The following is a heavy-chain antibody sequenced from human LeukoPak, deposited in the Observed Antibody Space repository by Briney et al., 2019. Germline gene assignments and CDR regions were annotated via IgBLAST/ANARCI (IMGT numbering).Heavy chain of an antibody. V-gene: IGHV1-69*13. D-gene: IGHD2-2*01. CDR1: GGTFSSYA. J-gene: IGHJ4*02. Sequence: ASVKVSCKASGGTFSSYAISWVRQAPGQGLEWMGGIIPIFGTANYAQKFQGRATITADESTSTAYMELSSLRSEDTAVYYCAGGVWDCSSTSCYSVPDEDYWGQGTLVTVSS. CDR3: AGGVWDCSSTSCYSVPDEDY. CDR2: IIPIFGTA.